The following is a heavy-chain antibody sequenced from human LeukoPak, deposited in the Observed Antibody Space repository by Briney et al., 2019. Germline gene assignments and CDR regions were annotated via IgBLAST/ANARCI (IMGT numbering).Heavy chain of an antibody. D-gene: IGHD3-10*01. CDR1: GYTFTSYA. Sequence: ASVEVSCKASGYTFTSYAMHWVRQAPGQGLEWMGWINTNTGNPTYAQGFTGRFVFSLDTSVSTAYLQISSLKAEDTAVYYCARVFMVRGVTPGYWGQGTLVTVSS. V-gene: IGHV7-4-1*02. CDR2: INTNTGNP. CDR3: ARVFMVRGVTPGY. J-gene: IGHJ4*02.